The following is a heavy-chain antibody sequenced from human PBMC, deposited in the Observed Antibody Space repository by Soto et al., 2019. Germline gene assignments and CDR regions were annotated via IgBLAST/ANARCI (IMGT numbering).Heavy chain of an antibody. CDR2: INPSGGST. CDR1: GYTFTSYY. CDR3: ARDLSLIVVVPAATPSDAFDI. V-gene: IGHV1-46*01. Sequence: ASVKVSCKSSGYTFTSYYMHWVRQAPGQGLEWMGIINPSGGSTSYAQKFQGRVTMTRDTSTSTVYMELSSLRSEDTAVYYCARDLSLIVVVPAATPSDAFDIWGQGTMVTVSS. J-gene: IGHJ3*02. D-gene: IGHD2-2*01.